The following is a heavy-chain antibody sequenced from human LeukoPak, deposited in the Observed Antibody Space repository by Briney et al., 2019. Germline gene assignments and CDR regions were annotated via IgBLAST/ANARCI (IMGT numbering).Heavy chain of an antibody. D-gene: IGHD1-14*01. CDR1: GGSISSYY. Sequence: SETLALTCTASGGSISSYYWGWIRQPPGKGLEWIGSIYYSGSTYYNPSLKSRVTISVDTSKNQFSLKLSSVTAADTAVYYCARDGIWGQGTLVTVSS. CDR2: IYYSGST. V-gene: IGHV4-39*07. CDR3: ARDGI. J-gene: IGHJ4*02.